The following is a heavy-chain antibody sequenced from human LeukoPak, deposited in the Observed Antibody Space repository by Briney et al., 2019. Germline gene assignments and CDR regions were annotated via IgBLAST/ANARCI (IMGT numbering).Heavy chain of an antibody. J-gene: IGHJ6*03. Sequence: SETLSLTCSVSGDSMSLYYLSWLRQPPGKGLEWIGHIYSSGSTIYNPSLKSRVTISVDTSKNQFSLRLSSVTAADTAVYYCARHPGKKYYQYYIDVWGKGTTVTVSS. CDR3: ARHPGKKYYQYYIDV. V-gene: IGHV4-4*09. CDR1: GDSMSLYY. CDR2: IYSSGST.